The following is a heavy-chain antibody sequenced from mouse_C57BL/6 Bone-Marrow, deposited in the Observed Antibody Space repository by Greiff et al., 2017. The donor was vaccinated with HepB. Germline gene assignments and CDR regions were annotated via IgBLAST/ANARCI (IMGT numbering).Heavy chain of an antibody. D-gene: IGHD1-1*01. J-gene: IGHJ2*01. CDR1: GYTFTSYW. CDR3: ASDTTVLEGDY. V-gene: IGHV1-55*01. Sequence: QVQLQQPGAELVKPGASVKMSCKASGYTFTSYWMTWVKQRPGQGLEWIGDIYPGSGSTNYNEKFKSKATLTVDTSSSTAYMQLSSLTSEDSAVYYCASDTTVLEGDYWGQGTTLTVSS. CDR2: IYPGSGST.